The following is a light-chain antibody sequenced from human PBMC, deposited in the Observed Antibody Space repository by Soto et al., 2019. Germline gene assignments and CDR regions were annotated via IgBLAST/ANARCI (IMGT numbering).Light chain of an antibody. V-gene: IGLV2-23*02. J-gene: IGLJ2*01. CDR3: CSYAGGSTVV. Sequence: QSALTQPASVSGSPGQSITISCTGTSSDVGSYNLVSWYRQHPGEAPKLMIYEVSKRPSGVSNRFSGSKSGNTASLTISGLQAEDEADYYCCSYAGGSTVVFGGGTQLTVL. CDR1: SSDVGSYNL. CDR2: EVS.